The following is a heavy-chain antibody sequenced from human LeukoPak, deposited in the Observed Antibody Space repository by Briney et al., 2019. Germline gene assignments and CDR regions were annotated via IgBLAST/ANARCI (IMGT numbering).Heavy chain of an antibody. Sequence: GGSLRLSCAASGFTFSSYWMSWVRQAPGKGLEWVANIKQDGREKYYVDSVKGRFTISRDNAKNSLYLQMNSLRAEDTAVYYCARGYMVRGVIIPFWGQGTLVTVSS. CDR2: IKQDGREK. CDR1: GFTFSSYW. V-gene: IGHV3-7*01. D-gene: IGHD3-10*01. CDR3: ARGYMVRGVIIPF. J-gene: IGHJ4*02.